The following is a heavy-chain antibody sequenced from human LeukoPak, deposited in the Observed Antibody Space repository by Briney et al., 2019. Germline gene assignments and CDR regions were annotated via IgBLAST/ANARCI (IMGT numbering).Heavy chain of an antibody. V-gene: IGHV3-11*01. J-gene: IGHJ5*02. CDR3: ARLRITMVRGVIEFWFDP. D-gene: IGHD3-10*01. Sequence: PGGSLRLSCAASGFTFSDYYMSWIRQAPGKGLEGVSYISSSGSTIYYADSVKGRFTISRDNAKNSLYLQMNSLRAEDTAVYYCARLRITMVRGVIEFWFDPWGQGTLVTVSS. CDR2: ISSSGSTI. CDR1: GFTFSDYY.